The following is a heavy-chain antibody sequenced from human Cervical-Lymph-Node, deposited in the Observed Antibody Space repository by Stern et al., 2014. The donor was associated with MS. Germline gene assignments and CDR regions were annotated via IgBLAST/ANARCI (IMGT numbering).Heavy chain of an antibody. CDR3: ARDYEKWLRIAGY. V-gene: IGHV3-33*01. Sequence: QVQLVESGGGVVQPGGSLRVSCAASGFTFGNHGMHWVRQAPGQGLEWVAVIWNDGSGRFYGDSVKGRFTISRDNSKNTLSLHRNNLTAEDTAVYYYARDYEKWLRIAGYWGQGTLVTVSS. CDR1: GFTFGNHG. CDR2: IWNDGSGR. J-gene: IGHJ4*02. D-gene: IGHD3-22*01.